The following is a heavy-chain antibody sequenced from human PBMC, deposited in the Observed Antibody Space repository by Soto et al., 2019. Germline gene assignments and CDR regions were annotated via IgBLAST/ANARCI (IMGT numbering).Heavy chain of an antibody. CDR1: CCSIISYS. J-gene: IGHJ6*03. CDR2: IYYSGST. D-gene: IGHD5-12*01. Sequence: SATLSLTCPFYCCSIISYSWSWILQSPREGLEWIGYIYYSGSTNYNPSLKSRVTISVDTSKNQFSLKLSSVTAADTAVYYCARDKPPALPQGGGYDYYYYYYYMDVWGKGTTVTVSS. V-gene: IGHV4-59*01. CDR3: ARDKPPALPQGGGYDYYYYYYYMDV.